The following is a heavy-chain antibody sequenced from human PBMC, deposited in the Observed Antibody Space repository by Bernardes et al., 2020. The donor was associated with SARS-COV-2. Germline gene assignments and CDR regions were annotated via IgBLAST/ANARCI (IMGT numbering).Heavy chain of an antibody. V-gene: IGHV3-73*01. J-gene: IGHJ3*02. D-gene: IGHD6-13*01. CDR2: IRSKANSYAT. Sequence: GGSLILSCAASGFTFSGSAMYWVRQASGKGLEWVGRIRSKANSYATAYAASVKGRFTISRDDSKNTAYLQMNSLKTEDTALYYCTRVPPYANSWWDAFDIWGQGTMVTVSS. CDR3: TRVPPYANSWWDAFDI. CDR1: GFTFSGSA.